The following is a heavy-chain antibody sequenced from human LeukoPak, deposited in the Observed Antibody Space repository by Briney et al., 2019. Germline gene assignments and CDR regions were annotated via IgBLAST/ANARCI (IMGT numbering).Heavy chain of an antibody. Sequence: ASVKVSCKPSGYTFTGYYIHWVRQAPGQGREWMGWINPNSGGTNYAQKFQGRVTMTRDTSISTAYMELSRLTSDDTAVYYCARDPPIGGADVFDIWGQGTMVTVSS. CDR2: INPNSGGT. J-gene: IGHJ3*02. V-gene: IGHV1-2*02. CDR3: ARDPPIGGADVFDI. CDR1: GYTFTGYY. D-gene: IGHD3-10*01.